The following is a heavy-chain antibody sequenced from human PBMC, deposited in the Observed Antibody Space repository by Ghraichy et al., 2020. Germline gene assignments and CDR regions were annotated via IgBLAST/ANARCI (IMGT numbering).Heavy chain of an antibody. CDR2: IYYSGST. V-gene: IGHV4-39*01. Sequence: SQTLSLTCTVSGGSISSSSYYWGWIRQPPGKGLEWIGSIYYSGSTYYNPSLKSRVTISVDTSKNQFSLKLSSVTAADTAVYYCARLTGTTIDYWGQGTLVTVSS. CDR3: ARLTGTTIDY. CDR1: GGSISSSSYY. D-gene: IGHD1-7*01. J-gene: IGHJ4*02.